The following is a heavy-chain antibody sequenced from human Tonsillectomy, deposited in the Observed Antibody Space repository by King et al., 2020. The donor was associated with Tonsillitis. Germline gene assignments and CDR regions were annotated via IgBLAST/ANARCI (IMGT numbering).Heavy chain of an antibody. V-gene: IGHV4-34*01. Sequence: QLPQWGAGLLKPSETLSLTCAVYGGSFSGYYWSWIRQPPGKGLEWIGEINHSGSTNYNPSLKSRVTISVDTSKNQFSLKLSSVTAADTAVYYCARNPPGAVTNKRYYYYYYMDVWGKGTTVTVSS. CDR1: GGSFSGYY. CDR3: ARNPPGAVTNKRYYYYYYMDV. J-gene: IGHJ6*03. CDR2: INHSGST. D-gene: IGHD4-17*01.